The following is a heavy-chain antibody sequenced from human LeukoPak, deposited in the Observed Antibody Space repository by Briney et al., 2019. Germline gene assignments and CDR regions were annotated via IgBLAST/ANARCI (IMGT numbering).Heavy chain of an antibody. D-gene: IGHD3-10*01. CDR3: ARPIDNGSGSYYFDY. J-gene: IGHJ4*02. CDR1: GFTFSYYA. CDR2: ISYDGSNE. Sequence: GGSLRLSCAASGFTFSYYAMHWVRQAPGKGLEWVAVISYDGSNEYYADSVKGRFTISRDNSKNTLSLQMNTLRPEDTAVYYCARPIDNGSGSYYFDYWGQGTLVTVSS. V-gene: IGHV3-30-3*01.